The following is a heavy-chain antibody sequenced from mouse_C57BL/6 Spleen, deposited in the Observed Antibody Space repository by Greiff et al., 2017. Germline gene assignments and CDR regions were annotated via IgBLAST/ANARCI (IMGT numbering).Heavy chain of an antibody. J-gene: IGHJ4*01. V-gene: IGHV1-39*01. Sequence: EVKLQESGPELVKPGASVKISCKASGYSFTDYNMNWVKQSNGKSLEWIGVINPNYGTTSYNQKFKGKATLTVDQSSSTAYMQLNSLTSEDSAVYYCARYGESTVVATKAKDYWGQGTSVTVSS. CDR2: INPNYGTT. D-gene: IGHD1-1*01. CDR3: ARYGESTVVATKAKDY. CDR1: GYSFTDYN.